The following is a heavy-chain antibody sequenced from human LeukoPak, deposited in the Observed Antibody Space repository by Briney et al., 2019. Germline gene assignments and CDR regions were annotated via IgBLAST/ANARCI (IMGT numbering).Heavy chain of an antibody. CDR3: ARHDTLFYYYDSSPPGGWFDP. Sequence: GESLKISCKGSGYSFTSYWIGWVRQMPGKGLEWMGIIYPGESDTRYRPSFQGQVTISADKSISTAYLQWSSLKASDTAMYYCARHDTLFYYYDSSPPGGWFDPWGQGTLVTVSS. J-gene: IGHJ5*02. D-gene: IGHD3-22*01. V-gene: IGHV5-51*01. CDR1: GYSFTSYW. CDR2: IYPGESDT.